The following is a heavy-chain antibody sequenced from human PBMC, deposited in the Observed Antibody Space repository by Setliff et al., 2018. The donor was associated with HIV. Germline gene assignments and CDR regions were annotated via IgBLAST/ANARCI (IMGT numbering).Heavy chain of an antibody. V-gene: IGHV5-51*01. J-gene: IGHJ5*02. CDR3: ARRLYSSEAFDP. Sequence: GESLKISCKGSGYIFTNYWIGWVRQMPGKGLEWMGVIYPGDSDTRYNPSFQGQVAISADKSTSTAYLQWSSLKASDTAMYYCARRLYSSEAFDPWGQGTLVTVSS. CDR1: GYIFTNYW. D-gene: IGHD6-25*01. CDR2: IYPGDSDT.